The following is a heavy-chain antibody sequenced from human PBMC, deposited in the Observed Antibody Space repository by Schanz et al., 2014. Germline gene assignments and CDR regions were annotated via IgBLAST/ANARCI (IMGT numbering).Heavy chain of an antibody. J-gene: IGHJ4*02. Sequence: QVQLVQSGAEVKKPGSSMKVSCKASGGTFSTYTISWVRQAPGQGLEWMGWISPYNGNTNYAQKLQGRVTMTTDTSTSTAYMELRSLRSDDTAVYYCARAGQDYSDSSGYATYYFGNWGQGTLVTVSS. CDR2: ISPYNGNT. CDR3: ARAGQDYSDSSGYATYYFGN. V-gene: IGHV1-18*01. CDR1: GGTFSTYT. D-gene: IGHD3-22*01.